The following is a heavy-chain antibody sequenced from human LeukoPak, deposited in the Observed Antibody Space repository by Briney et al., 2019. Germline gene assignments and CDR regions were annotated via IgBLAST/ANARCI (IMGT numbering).Heavy chain of an antibody. CDR1: GFTFSDYY. V-gene: IGHV3-11*01. Sequence: PGGSLRLSCAASGFTFSDYYMSWIRQAPGKGLEWVSYISSSGSTIYYADSVKGRFTISRGNAKNSLYLQMNSLRAEDTAVYYCARGYYYDSSGYYPFDYWGQGTLVTVSS. J-gene: IGHJ4*02. CDR3: ARGYYYDSSGYYPFDY. D-gene: IGHD3-22*01. CDR2: ISSSGSTI.